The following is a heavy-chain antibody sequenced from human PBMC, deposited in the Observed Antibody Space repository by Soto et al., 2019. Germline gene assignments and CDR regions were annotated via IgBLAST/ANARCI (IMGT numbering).Heavy chain of an antibody. J-gene: IGHJ4*02. Sequence: QVQLVESGGGVVQPGGSLRLSCAASGFTFSSYGMHWVRQAPGKGLEWVAVISYDGSNKYYADSVKGRFTISRDNSKNTLYLQMNSLRAEDTAVYYCAKALRYFDWLPKYWGQGTLVTVSS. CDR1: GFTFSSYG. CDR3: AKALRYFDWLPKY. CDR2: ISYDGSNK. V-gene: IGHV3-30*18. D-gene: IGHD3-9*01.